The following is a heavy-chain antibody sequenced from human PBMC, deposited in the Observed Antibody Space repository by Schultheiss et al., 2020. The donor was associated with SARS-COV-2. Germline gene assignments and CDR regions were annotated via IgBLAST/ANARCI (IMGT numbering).Heavy chain of an antibody. J-gene: IGHJ5*02. CDR1: GYTFTSYG. CDR3: ATQITMVRGSPFDP. CDR2: INAGNGNT. Sequence: ASVKVSCKASGYTFTSYGISWVRQAPGQRLEWMGWINAGNGNTKYSQKFQGRVTITRDTSASTAYMELSSLRSEDTAVYYCATQITMVRGSPFDPWGQGTLVTVSS. D-gene: IGHD3-10*01. V-gene: IGHV1-3*01.